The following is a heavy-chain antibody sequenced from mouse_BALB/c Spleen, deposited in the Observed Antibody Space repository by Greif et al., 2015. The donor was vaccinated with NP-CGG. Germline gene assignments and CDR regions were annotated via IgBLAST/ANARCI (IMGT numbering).Heavy chain of an antibody. V-gene: IGHV1S56*01. CDR2: IYPGDGST. Sequence: VQLQQSGPELVKPGASVKTSCKASGYTFTSYYIHWVKQRPGQGLEWIGWIYPGDGSTKYNEKFKGKTTLTADKSSSTAYMLLSSLTSEDSAIYFCARITTADYYAMDYWGQGTSVTVSS. J-gene: IGHJ4*01. CDR3: ARITTADYYAMDY. D-gene: IGHD1-2*01. CDR1: GYTFTSYY.